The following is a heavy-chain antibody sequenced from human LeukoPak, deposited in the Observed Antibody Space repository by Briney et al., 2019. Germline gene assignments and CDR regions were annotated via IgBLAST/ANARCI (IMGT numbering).Heavy chain of an antibody. Sequence: AETLSLTCAVYGGSFSGYYWSWLRQPPGKGLEWIGEINHSGSTNYNPSLKSRVTISVDKSKNKSSLQLSTVTAADTAVYYCARGPQQMAFDYWGQGTLVTVSS. CDR1: GGSFSGYY. CDR3: ARGPQQMAFDY. V-gene: IGHV4-34*01. CDR2: INHSGST. J-gene: IGHJ4*02. D-gene: IGHD6-13*01.